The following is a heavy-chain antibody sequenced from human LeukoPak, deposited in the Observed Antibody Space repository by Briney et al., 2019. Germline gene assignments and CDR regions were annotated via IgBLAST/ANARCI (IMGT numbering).Heavy chain of an antibody. CDR3: ATALITMVRGVNFDY. Sequence: EASVKVSCKASGGTFSSYAISWVRQAPGQGLEWMGRIIPILGIANYAQKFQGRVTMTEDTSTDTAYMELSSLRSEDTAVYYCATALITMVRGVNFDYWGQGTLVTVSS. J-gene: IGHJ4*02. V-gene: IGHV1-69*04. CDR1: GGTFSSYA. CDR2: IIPILGIA. D-gene: IGHD3-10*01.